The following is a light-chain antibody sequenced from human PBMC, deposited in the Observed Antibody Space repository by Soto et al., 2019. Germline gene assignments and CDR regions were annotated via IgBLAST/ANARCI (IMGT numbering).Light chain of an antibody. CDR2: DDS. CDR3: QVLDPSSEPNYD. Sequence: ELTQPPSVSVAPGQMARITCGGNHIGRTSVHWYQQKPGQDPVLVVYDDSDRRSGIPERFSGSKSGNTATQTISRVKVADEADYFCQVLDPSSEPNYDFGTGTKVTV. V-gene: IGLV3-21*02. CDR1: HIGRTS. J-gene: IGLJ1*01.